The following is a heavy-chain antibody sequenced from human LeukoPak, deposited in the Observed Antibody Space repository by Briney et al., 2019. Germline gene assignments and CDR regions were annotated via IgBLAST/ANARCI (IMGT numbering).Heavy chain of an antibody. CDR3: AREGGYDILTGHDAFDI. J-gene: IGHJ3*02. CDR1: GGSISSGGYY. Sequence: SQTLSLTCTVSGGSISSGGYYWSWIRQPPGKGLEWIGYIYHSGSTYYNPSLKSRVTISVDRSKNQFSLKLSSVTAADTAVYYCAREGGYDILTGHDAFDIWGQGTMVTVSS. V-gene: IGHV4-30-2*01. D-gene: IGHD3-9*01. CDR2: IYHSGST.